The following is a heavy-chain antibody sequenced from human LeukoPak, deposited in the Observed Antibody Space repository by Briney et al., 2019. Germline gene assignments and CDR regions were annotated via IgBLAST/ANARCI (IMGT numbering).Heavy chain of an antibody. D-gene: IGHD2-15*01. CDR1: GFTFSSYG. Sequence: GGSLRLSCAASGFTFSSYGMHWVRQAPGKGREWGAVIWYDGSNKYYADSVKGRFTISRDDSKNTLYLQMNSLRAEDTAVYYCARGGSGRQFDYWGEGALVTVSS. J-gene: IGHJ4*02. V-gene: IGHV3-33*01. CDR3: ARGGSGRQFDY. CDR2: IWYDGSNK.